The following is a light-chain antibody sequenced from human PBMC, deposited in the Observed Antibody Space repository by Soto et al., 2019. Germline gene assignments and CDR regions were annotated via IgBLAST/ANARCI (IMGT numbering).Light chain of an antibody. CDR2: DVS. J-gene: IGLJ2*01. CDR3: CSYAGSYAVV. CDR1: SSDVGGYNY. V-gene: IGLV2-11*01. Sequence: QSALTQPRSVSGSPGQSVTISCTGTSSDVGGYNYVSWYQQHPGKAPKLMIYDVSKRPSGVPDRFSGSKSGNTASLTISGLQAEDEADYYCCSYAGSYAVVFGRGTQLTVL.